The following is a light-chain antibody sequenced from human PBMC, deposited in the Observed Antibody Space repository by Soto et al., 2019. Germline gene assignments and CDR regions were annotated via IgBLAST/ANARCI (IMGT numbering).Light chain of an antibody. V-gene: IGKV3-15*01. J-gene: IGKJ1*01. CDR3: QQRSNWPRT. CDR1: QSVSSN. Sequence: EIVMTQSPAPLSVSPGERATLSCRASQSVSSNLAWYQQKPGQAPRLLIYGASTRATGIPARFSGSGSGTDFTLTISSLEPEDLAVYYCQQRSNWPRTFGQGTKVDIK. CDR2: GAS.